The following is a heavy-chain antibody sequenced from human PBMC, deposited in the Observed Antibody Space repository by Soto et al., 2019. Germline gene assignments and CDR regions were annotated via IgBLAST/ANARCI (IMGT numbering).Heavy chain of an antibody. CDR1: GGTFNSYV. CDR2: IIPMSGKA. Sequence: QVKLVQSGAEVKKPGSSVKVSCKASGGTFNSYVISWVRQATGQGLQCMGGIIPMSGKANYARNFQGRVTITADESRSTVYMELSRLRSEDTAVYYCAIGWNDFPHWGQGTLVTVSS. J-gene: IGHJ4*02. V-gene: IGHV1-69*01. D-gene: IGHD1-1*01. CDR3: AIGWNDFPH.